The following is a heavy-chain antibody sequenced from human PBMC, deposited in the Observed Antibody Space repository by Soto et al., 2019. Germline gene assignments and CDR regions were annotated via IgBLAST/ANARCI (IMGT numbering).Heavy chain of an antibody. Sequence: GGSLRLSCAASGFTFSSYAMSWVRQAPGKGLEWVSAISGSGGSTYYADSVKGRFTISRDNSKNTLYLQMNSLRAEDTAVYYCAKAGYCTNGVCSATLLRDVDNCGKETLATVAS. V-gene: IGHV3-23*01. CDR1: GFTFSSYA. J-gene: IGHJ4*02. CDR3: AKAGYCTNGVCSATLLRDVDN. D-gene: IGHD2-8*01. CDR2: ISGSGGST.